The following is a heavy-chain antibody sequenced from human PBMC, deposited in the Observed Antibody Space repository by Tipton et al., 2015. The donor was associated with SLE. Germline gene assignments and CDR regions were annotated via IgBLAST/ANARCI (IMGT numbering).Heavy chain of an antibody. CDR2: ISYDGSNK. J-gene: IGHJ3*02. V-gene: IGHV3-30-3*01. CDR3: ARDDEDAFDI. CDR1: GFTFSSYA. Sequence: SLRLSCAASGFTFSSYAMHWVRQAPGKGLEWVAVISYDGSNKYYADSVKGRFTISRDNSKNTLYLQMNSLRAEDTAVYYCARDDEDAFDIWGPGTMVTVSS.